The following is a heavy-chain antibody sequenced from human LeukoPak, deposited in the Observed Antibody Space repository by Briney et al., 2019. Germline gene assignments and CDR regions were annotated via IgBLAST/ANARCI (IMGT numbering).Heavy chain of an antibody. CDR3: ARGGLRFFAH. Sequence: GGSLRLSCAASGLTFSSYWMNWVRQAPGKGLEWVANINQDGSEENYVDSVRGRFTISRDNAKNSLYLQMNSLRAEDTAVYYCARGGLRFFAHWGQGTLVTVSS. D-gene: IGHD3-16*01. V-gene: IGHV3-7*04. CDR2: INQDGSEE. J-gene: IGHJ5*02. CDR1: GLTFSSYW.